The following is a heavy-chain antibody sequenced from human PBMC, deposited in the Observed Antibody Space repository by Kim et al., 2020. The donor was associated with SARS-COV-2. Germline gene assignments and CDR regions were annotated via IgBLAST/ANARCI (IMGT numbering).Heavy chain of an antibody. Sequence: GESLQISCKGSGYSFTTYWIGWVRQMPGKGLEWMGIIYPGDSDTRYSPSFQGQVTISADKSIGTASLQWRSLKASDTAMYYCARHFRGIYYFDYWGQGTLVTVS. CDR3: ARHFRGIYYFDY. D-gene: IGHD3-3*02. V-gene: IGHV5-51*01. CDR1: GYSFTTYW. CDR2: IYPGDSDT. J-gene: IGHJ4*02.